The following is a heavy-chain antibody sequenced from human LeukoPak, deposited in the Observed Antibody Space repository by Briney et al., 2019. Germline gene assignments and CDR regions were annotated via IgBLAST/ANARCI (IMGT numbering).Heavy chain of an antibody. CDR1: GGSISSGSYY. V-gene: IGHV4-61*02. D-gene: IGHD5-18*01. J-gene: IGHJ6*03. CDR3: ARGIQLWVRPYYYYYYYMDV. Sequence: PSQTLSLTCTVSGGSISSGSYYWSWIRQPAGKGLEWIGRIYTSGSTNYNPSLKSRVTISVDTSKNQFSLKLSSVTAADTAVYYCARGIQLWVRPYYYYYYYMDVWGKGTTVTISS. CDR2: IYTSGST.